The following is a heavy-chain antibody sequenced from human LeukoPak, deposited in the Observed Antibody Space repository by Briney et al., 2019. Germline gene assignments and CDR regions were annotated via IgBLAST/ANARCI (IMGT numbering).Heavy chain of an antibody. D-gene: IGHD3-10*01. CDR1: GFTVSAYA. CDR3: AARKVRGVWFYLDY. V-gene: IGHV3-23*01. CDR2: IYDDNT. J-gene: IGHJ4*02. Sequence: RVSLRLSCAASGFTVSAYAMAWVRQAPGKGLEWVSTIYDDNTYYADSVKVRFAISTDNSKNTLYLQMNSLRVEDTAVYFCAARKVRGVWFYLDYWGQGTLVTVSS.